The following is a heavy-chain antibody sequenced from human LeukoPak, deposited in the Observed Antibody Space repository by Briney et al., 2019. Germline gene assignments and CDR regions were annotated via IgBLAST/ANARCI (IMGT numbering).Heavy chain of an antibody. Sequence: PSETLSLTCVVSGYSISSSNWWSWIRQPPGRGLEWIGYMYHTGITFYNPSLKSRVTISLDTSRNQFSLKLSSVTAVDTAIYYCARKIDSSGYYQWGQGTLVTVSS. CDR3: ARKIDSSGYYQ. D-gene: IGHD3-22*01. J-gene: IGHJ4*02. CDR2: MYHTGIT. V-gene: IGHV4-28*01. CDR1: GYSISSSNW.